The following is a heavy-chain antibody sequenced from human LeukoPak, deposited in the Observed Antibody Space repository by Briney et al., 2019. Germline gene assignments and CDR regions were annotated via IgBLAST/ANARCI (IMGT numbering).Heavy chain of an antibody. D-gene: IGHD5-18*01. J-gene: IGHJ4*02. Sequence: GGSLRLSCAASGFTLSSYSMNWVRQAPGKGLEWISFIDSSSRTLFYAESVKGRFTISRDNAKNSLYLQMNSLRAEDTAVYYCASGYSYGYGLPLDYWGQGTLVTVSS. V-gene: IGHV3-48*04. CDR3: ASGYSYGYGLPLDY. CDR2: IDSSSRTL. CDR1: GFTLSSYS.